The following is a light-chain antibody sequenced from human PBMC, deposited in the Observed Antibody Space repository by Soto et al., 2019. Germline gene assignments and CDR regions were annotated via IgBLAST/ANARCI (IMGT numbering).Light chain of an antibody. CDR3: QQYNTYAT. J-gene: IGKJ5*01. CDR2: DAS. V-gene: IGKV1-5*01. CDR1: QTISSW. Sequence: DIQMTQSPSSVSASVGDRVTITCRASQTISSWLAWYQQKPGKAPKPLIYDASTLKTGVPSRFSGSGSGSEFNFTITGLQPDDFATYFCQQYNTYATFGQGTRREIK.